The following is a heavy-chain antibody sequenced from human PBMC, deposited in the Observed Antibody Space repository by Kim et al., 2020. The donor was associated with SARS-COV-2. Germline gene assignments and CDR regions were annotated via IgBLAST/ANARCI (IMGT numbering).Heavy chain of an antibody. D-gene: IGHD3-10*01. CDR3: ARDLSNNYYGSGRGWFDP. J-gene: IGHJ5*02. CDR2: INPNSGGT. Sequence: ASVKVSCKASGYTFTGYYMHWVRQAPGQGLEWMGWINPNSGGTNYAQKFQGWVTMTRDTSISTAYMELSRLRSDDTAVYYCARDLSNNYYGSGRGWFDPWGQGTLVTVSS. CDR1: GYTFTGYY. V-gene: IGHV1-2*04.